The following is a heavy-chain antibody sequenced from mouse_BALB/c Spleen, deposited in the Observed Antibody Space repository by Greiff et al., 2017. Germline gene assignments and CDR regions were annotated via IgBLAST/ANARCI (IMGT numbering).Heavy chain of an antibody. CDR2: IDPFNGGT. D-gene: IGHD4-1*01. J-gene: IGHJ2*01. CDR3: ARGTGTYYFDY. V-gene: IGHV1S135*01. CDR1: GYSFTSYY. Sequence: VQLQQSGPELMKPGASVKISCKASGYSFTSYYMHWVKQSHGKSLEWIGYIDPFNGGTSYNQKFKGKATLTVDKSPSTAYMHLSSLTSEDSAVYYCARGTGTYYFDYWGQGTTLTVSS.